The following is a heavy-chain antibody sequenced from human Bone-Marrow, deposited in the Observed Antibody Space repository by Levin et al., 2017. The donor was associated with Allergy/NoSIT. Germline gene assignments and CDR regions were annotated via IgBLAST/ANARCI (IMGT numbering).Heavy chain of an antibody. CDR3: ARDRKRYSNGWYYFDY. V-gene: IGHV3-30*04. CDR2: ISFDGTKK. CDR1: GFTFSSYP. J-gene: IGHJ4*02. Sequence: GGSLRLSCAASGFTFSSYPMHWVRQAPGKGPEWVAVISFDGTKKDYVDSVKGRFTISRDNSNDTLYLQMNGVQSEDTAVYYCARDRKRYSNGWYYFDYWGQGTLVTVSS. D-gene: IGHD6-19*01.